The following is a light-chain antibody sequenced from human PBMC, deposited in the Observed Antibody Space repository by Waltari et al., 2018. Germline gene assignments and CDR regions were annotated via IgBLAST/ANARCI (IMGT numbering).Light chain of an antibody. V-gene: IGLV2-8*01. Sequence: QSALTQPPSASGSPGQSVTISCTGTSSDIGGYNYVSWYQQHPGKVPKVIIYGVTERPSGVPDRFSGSKSGYTASLTVAGLQAEEEADDYCSSYAGSKIWVCGGGTRLTVL. CDR3: SSYAGSKIWV. J-gene: IGLJ3*02. CDR2: GVT. CDR1: SSDIGGYNY.